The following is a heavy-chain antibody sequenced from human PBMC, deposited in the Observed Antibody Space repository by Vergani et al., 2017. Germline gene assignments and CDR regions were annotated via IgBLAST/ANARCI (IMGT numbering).Heavy chain of an antibody. CDR3: VKDMGVRSDAFDI. CDR2: ISSNGGST. V-gene: IGHV3-64D*06. Sequence: EVQLVESGGGLVQPGGSLRLSCSASGFTFSSYAMHWVRQAPGKGLEYVSAISSNGGSTYYADSVKGRFTNSRDNSKNTLYLQMSSLRAEDTAVYYCVKDMGVRSDAFDIWGQGTMVTVSS. CDR1: GFTFSSYA. D-gene: IGHD3-16*01. J-gene: IGHJ3*02.